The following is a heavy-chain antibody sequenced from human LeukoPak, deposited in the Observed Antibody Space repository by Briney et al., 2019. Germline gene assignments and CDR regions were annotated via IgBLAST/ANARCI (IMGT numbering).Heavy chain of an antibody. J-gene: IGHJ4*02. CDR1: GFSFSSGFNFSKSY. Sequence: PGESLRLSCVVSGFSFSSGFNFSKSYMTWIRQTPGKGLESLAYISGSGSDIYYADSVKGRFTISRDNAKNSLYLQMNSLRAEDTAVYYCARGSLVHYYGSGSYRIRAGFDYWGQGTLVTVSS. CDR2: ISGSGSDI. V-gene: IGHV3-11*04. D-gene: IGHD3-10*01. CDR3: ARGSLVHYYGSGSYRIRAGFDY.